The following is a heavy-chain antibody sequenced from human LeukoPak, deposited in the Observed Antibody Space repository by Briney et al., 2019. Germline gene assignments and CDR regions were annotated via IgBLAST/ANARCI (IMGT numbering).Heavy chain of an antibody. D-gene: IGHD6-13*01. J-gene: IGHJ5*02. CDR3: ARSGWVTAAGTIGFDP. CDR2: IYTSGST. CDR1: GGAISSYY. V-gene: IGHV4-4*07. Sequence: SETLSLTCTVSGGAISSYYWSCVRQPAGKGLEWIGRIYTSGSTNYNPSLKSRVTMSVDTSKNQFSLKLSSVTAADTAVYYCARSGWVTAAGTIGFDPWGQGTLVTVSS.